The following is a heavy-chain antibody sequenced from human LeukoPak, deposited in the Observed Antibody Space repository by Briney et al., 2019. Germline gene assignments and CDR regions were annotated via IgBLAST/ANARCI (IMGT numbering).Heavy chain of an antibody. D-gene: IGHD1-1*01. Sequence: SETLSLTCTVSGYSISSGYFWGWIRQPPGKGLEWNGTIHHSGSTFYNPSLKSPVTISVDTSKNQFSLKLSSVTAADTAVYYCARVGSGTTGAFDIWGQGTMVTVSS. CDR3: ARVGSGTTGAFDI. J-gene: IGHJ3*02. CDR2: IHHSGST. V-gene: IGHV4-38-2*02. CDR1: GYSISSGYF.